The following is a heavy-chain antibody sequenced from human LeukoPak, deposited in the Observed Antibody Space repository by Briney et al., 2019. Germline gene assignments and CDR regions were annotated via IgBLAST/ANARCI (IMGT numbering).Heavy chain of an antibody. Sequence: GASVKVSCKASGYTFTGYYIHWVRQAPGQGLEWMGWINPNSGGTNYAQKFQGRVTMTRDTSISTAYMELSRLRSDDTAVYYCARSSGYDAYFDPWGQGTLVTVSS. CDR2: INPNSGGT. D-gene: IGHD5-12*01. CDR3: ARSSGYDAYFDP. CDR1: GYTFTGYY. V-gene: IGHV1-2*02. J-gene: IGHJ5*02.